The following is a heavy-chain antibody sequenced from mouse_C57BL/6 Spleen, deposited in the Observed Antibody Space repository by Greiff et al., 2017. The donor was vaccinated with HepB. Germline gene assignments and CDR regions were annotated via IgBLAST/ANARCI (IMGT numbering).Heavy chain of an antibody. D-gene: IGHD1-2*01. CDR3: ARALLPWYFDV. Sequence: EVQLQQSGPELVKPGASVKISCKASGYTFTDYYMNWVKQSHGKSLEWIGDINPNNGGTSYNQKFKGKATLTVDKSSSTAYMELRSLTSEDSAVYYCARALLPWYFDVWGTGTTVTVSS. CDR1: GYTFTDYY. CDR2: INPNNGGT. J-gene: IGHJ1*03. V-gene: IGHV1-26*01.